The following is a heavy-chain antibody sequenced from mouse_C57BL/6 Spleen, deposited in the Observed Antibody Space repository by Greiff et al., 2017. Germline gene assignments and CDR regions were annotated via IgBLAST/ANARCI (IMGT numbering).Heavy chain of an antibody. D-gene: IGHD1-1*01. V-gene: IGHV1-82*01. Sequence: QVQLQQSGPELVKPGASVKISCKASGYAFSSSWMNWVKQRPGKGLEWIGRIYPGDGDTNYNGKFKGKATLTADKSSSTAYMQLSSLTSEDSAVYFCARIYYYGSSDYFDYWGQGTTLTVSS. CDR3: ARIYYYGSSDYFDY. CDR2: IYPGDGDT. CDR1: GYAFSSSW. J-gene: IGHJ2*01.